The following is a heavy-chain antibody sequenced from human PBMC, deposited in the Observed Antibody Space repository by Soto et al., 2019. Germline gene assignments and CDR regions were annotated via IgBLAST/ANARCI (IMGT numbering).Heavy chain of an antibody. CDR3: ARVSGYYLPDY. CDR2: SNAGNGNT. V-gene: IGHV1-3*05. CDR1: GYPFTNYA. J-gene: IGHJ4*02. D-gene: IGHD5-12*01. Sequence: QVQLVQSGAEEKKPGASVKVSCKASGYPFTNYAMHWVRQAPGERLEWMGWSNAGNGNTKYSQKFQGRVTIARDTSAITAYMELSSLRSEDTAVYYCARVSGYYLPDYWGQGTLVTVSS.